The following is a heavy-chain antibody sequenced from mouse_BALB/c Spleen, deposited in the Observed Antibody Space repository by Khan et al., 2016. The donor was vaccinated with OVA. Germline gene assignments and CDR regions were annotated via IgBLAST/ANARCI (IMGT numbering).Heavy chain of an antibody. CDR3: ARSFVDYYASDY. CDR1: GFTFSSYA. CDR2: ISSGGHYT. Sequence: EVELVESGGGSVKPGGSLKLSCSASGFTFSSYAMSWVRQTPEKRLELVATISSGGHYTFYPDSVKGRFTISRDNARNTLYLQMSSMRSEDTAMYYCARSFVDYYASDYWGQGASVTVSS. J-gene: IGHJ4*01. V-gene: IGHV5-9-3*01.